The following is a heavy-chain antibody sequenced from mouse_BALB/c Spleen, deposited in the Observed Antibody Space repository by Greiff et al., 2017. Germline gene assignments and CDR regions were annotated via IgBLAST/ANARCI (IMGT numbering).Heavy chain of an antibody. J-gene: IGHJ4*01. D-gene: IGHD1-1*01. Sequence: QVHVKQSGAELVRPGTSVKISCKASGYAFTNYWLGWVKQRPGHGLEWIGDIYPGSGNTYYNEKFKGKATLTADKSSSTAYMQLSSLTSEDSAVYFCARAGITTVVAMDYWGQGTSVTVSS. CDR2: IYPGSGNT. CDR1: GYAFTNYW. CDR3: ARAGITTVVAMDY. V-gene: IGHV1-63*01.